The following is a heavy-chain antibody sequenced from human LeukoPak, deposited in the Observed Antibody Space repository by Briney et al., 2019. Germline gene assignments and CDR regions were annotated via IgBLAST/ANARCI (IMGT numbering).Heavy chain of an antibody. J-gene: IGHJ6*03. CDR1: GGSFSGYY. CDR3: ARHGTRYYYYYMDV. CDR2: INHSGST. D-gene: IGHD2-2*01. V-gene: IGHV4-34*01. Sequence: SETLSLTCAAYGGSFSGYYWSWIRQPPGKGLEWIGEINHSGSTNYNPSLKSRVTISVDTSKNQFSLKLSSVTAADTAVYYCARHGTRYYYYYMDVWGKGTTVTISS.